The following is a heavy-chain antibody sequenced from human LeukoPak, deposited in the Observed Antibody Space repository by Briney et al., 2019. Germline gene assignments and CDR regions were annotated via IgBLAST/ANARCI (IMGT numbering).Heavy chain of an antibody. CDR2: IYSGGST. V-gene: IGHV3-53*01. J-gene: IGHJ5*02. Sequence: GGSLRLSCAASGFTVSSNYTSWVRQAPGKGLEWVSVIYSGGSTYYADSVTGRFTISRDNSKNTLYLQMNSLRAEDTAVYYCARVTGNWFDPWGQGTLVTVSS. CDR3: ARVTGNWFDP. D-gene: IGHD3-10*01. CDR1: GFTVSSNY.